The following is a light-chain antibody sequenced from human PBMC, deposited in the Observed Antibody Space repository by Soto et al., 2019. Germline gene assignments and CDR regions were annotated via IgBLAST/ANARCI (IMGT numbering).Light chain of an antibody. J-gene: IGLJ2*01. CDR3: QAWDSSTVVV. CDR1: KLGDKY. CDR2: QDS. V-gene: IGLV3-1*01. Sequence: SYELTQPPSVSVSPGQTASITCSGDKLGDKYACWYQQKPGRSPVLVIYQDSERPSGIPERFSGSNSGNTATLTISGTQAMDEADYYCQAWDSSTVVVFGGGTKLTVL.